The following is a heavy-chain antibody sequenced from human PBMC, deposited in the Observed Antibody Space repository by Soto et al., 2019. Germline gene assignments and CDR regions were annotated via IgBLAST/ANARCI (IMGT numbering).Heavy chain of an antibody. Sequence: QVQLVESGGGVVQPGRSLRLSCAASGFTFSSYAMHWVRQAPGKGLEWVAVISYDGSNKYYADSVKGRFTISRDNSKNTLYLQMNSLRAEDTAVYYCASVELELRGTDYWGQGTLVTVSS. V-gene: IGHV3-30-3*01. CDR2: ISYDGSNK. CDR3: ASVELELRGTDY. CDR1: GFTFSSYA. D-gene: IGHD1-7*01. J-gene: IGHJ4*02.